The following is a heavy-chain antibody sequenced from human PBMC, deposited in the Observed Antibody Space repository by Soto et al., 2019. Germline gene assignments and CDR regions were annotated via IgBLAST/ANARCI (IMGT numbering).Heavy chain of an antibody. CDR1: GFTFSGFA. V-gene: IGHV3-23*01. Sequence: EVQLLESGGGLAQPGGSLRLSCAASGFTFSGFAMSWVRQAPGKGLEWVSAITGSGGSTYHADSVKGRFTISRDNSKNTLNLEMNNLRADDTAVYYCAKGSSSSRPYYFDSWGQGTLATVSS. CDR2: ITGSGGST. D-gene: IGHD6-6*01. CDR3: AKGSSSSRPYYFDS. J-gene: IGHJ4*02.